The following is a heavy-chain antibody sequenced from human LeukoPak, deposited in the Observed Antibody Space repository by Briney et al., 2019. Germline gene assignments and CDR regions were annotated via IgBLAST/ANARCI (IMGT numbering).Heavy chain of an antibody. CDR1: GGSISSYY. J-gene: IGHJ4*02. CDR2: IHYTGST. D-gene: IGHD3-10*01. Sequence: SETLSLTCTVSGGSISSYYWSWIRQSPGKGLECIGYIHYTGSTNYNPSLKSRVTISVDTSKNQFSLKLSSVTAADTAVYYCARSLYGSGSYYHDYWGQGTLVTVSS. CDR3: ARSLYGSGSYYHDY. V-gene: IGHV4-59*01.